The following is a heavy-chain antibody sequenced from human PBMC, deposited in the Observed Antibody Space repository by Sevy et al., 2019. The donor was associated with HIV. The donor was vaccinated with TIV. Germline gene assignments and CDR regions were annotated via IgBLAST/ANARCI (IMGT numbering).Heavy chain of an antibody. CDR2: IYSSGST. J-gene: IGHJ3*02. V-gene: IGHV4-4*07. D-gene: IGHD2-2*01. CDR3: ARNFCNNNSCYSLSSGFDI. Sequence: SETPSLTCTVSGGSISSYYWSWIRQPAGKGLEWIGRIYSSGSTNYNPSLKSRVTMSVDTSKNQVSLKLSSVTAADTAVYYCARNFCNNNSCYSLSSGFDIWGQGTVVTVSS. CDR1: GGSISSYY.